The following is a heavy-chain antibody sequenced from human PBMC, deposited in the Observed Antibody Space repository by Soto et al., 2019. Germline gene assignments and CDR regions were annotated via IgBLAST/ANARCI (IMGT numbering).Heavy chain of an antibody. D-gene: IGHD3-3*01. Sequence: PSETMSLTCSVSGGSISSGVYYWSWIRQPPGKGLDRIGYLYYRGRTYYNPSLTSRVTISVDTSKNQFSLKLSSVTAADTAVYYGARVSLRGYFGYWGRGALGTVAS. CDR3: ARVSLRGYFGY. J-gene: IGHJ4*02. CDR1: GGSISSGVYY. CDR2: LYYRGRT. V-gene: IGHV4-30-4*01.